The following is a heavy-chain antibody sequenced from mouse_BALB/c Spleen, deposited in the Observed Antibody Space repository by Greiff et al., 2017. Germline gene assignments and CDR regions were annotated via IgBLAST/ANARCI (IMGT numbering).Heavy chain of an antibody. V-gene: IGHV5-6-5*01. CDR3: ARGIYDGYWYAMDY. D-gene: IGHD2-3*01. Sequence: EVMLVESGGGLVKPGGSLKLSCAASGFTFSSYAMSWVRQTPEKRLEWVASISSGGSTYYPDSVKGRFTISRDNARNILYLQMSSLRSEDTAMYYCARGIYDGYWYAMDYWGQGTSVTVSS. CDR1: GFTFSSYA. CDR2: ISSGGST. J-gene: IGHJ4*01.